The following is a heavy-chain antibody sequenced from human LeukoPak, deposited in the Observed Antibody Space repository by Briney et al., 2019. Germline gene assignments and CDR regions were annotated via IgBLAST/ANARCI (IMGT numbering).Heavy chain of an antibody. J-gene: IGHJ4*02. V-gene: IGHV1-2*06. D-gene: IGHD2-21*02. CDR2: INPNSGGT. Sequence: ASVKVSCKASGYTFTGYYMHWVRQAPGQGLEWMGRINPNSGGTNYAQKFQGRVTMTRDASISIAYMELSRLKSDDTAVYYCARDRALVVLTANDVGDFWGQGTLVTVSS. CDR3: ARDRALVVLTANDVGDF. CDR1: GYTFTGYY.